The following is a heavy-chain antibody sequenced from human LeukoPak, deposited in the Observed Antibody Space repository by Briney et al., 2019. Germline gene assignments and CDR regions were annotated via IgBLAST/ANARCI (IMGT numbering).Heavy chain of an antibody. CDR2: ISSRSTTT. CDR3: ARDLHYYVAMDV. Sequence: GGSLRLSCAAFGFTFSSYSMNWVRQAPGKGLEWVSYISSRSTTTYYADSVKGRFAISRDNSKSMLFLQLNSLRADDTALYYCARDLHYYVAMDVWGQGTTVTVSS. V-gene: IGHV3-48*01. J-gene: IGHJ6*02. D-gene: IGHD3-10*02. CDR1: GFTFSSYS.